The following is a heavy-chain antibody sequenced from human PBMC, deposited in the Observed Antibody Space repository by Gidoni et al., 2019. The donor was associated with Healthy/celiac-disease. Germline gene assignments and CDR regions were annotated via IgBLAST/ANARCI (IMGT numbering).Heavy chain of an antibody. Sequence: QVQLVQSGAEVTQPGSSVKVSCQASGGTFSIYAISWVRQATGQGLEWMGGIIPIFGTANYAQKFKGRVTITADESTSTAYMELSSLRSEDTAVYYCAARGGYSGYDFGDFDYWGQGTLVTVSS. CDR1: GGTFSIYA. CDR2: IIPIFGTA. CDR3: AARGGYSGYDFGDFDY. D-gene: IGHD5-12*01. J-gene: IGHJ4*02. V-gene: IGHV1-69*01.